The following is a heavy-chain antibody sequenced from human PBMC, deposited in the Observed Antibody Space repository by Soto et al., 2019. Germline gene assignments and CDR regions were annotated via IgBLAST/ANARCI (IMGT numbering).Heavy chain of an antibody. J-gene: IGHJ4*02. D-gene: IGHD2-21*02. CDR1: GYTFTSYG. CDR3: ERDRHIVVVTALGY. V-gene: IGHV1-18*01. CDR2: ISAYNGNT. Sequence: ASVKVSCKASGYTFTSYGISWVRQAPGQGLEWMGWISAYNGNTNYAQKLQGRVTMTTDTSTSTAYMELRSLRSDDTAVYYCERDRHIVVVTALGYWGQGTLVTVSS.